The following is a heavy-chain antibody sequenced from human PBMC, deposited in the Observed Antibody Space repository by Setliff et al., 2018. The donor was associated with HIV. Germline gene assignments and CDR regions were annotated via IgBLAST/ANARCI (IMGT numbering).Heavy chain of an antibody. D-gene: IGHD6-13*01. J-gene: IGHJ4*02. CDR1: GGSISSSSYY. CDR3: ARGIAAAGR. V-gene: IGHV4-39*07. Sequence: SETLSLTCTVSGGSISSSSYYWGWIRQPPGKGLEWIGNIFYSGHTFYNPSLRSRVTISVDTSKNQFSLKLSSVTAADTAVYYCARGIAAAGRWGQGTLVTVSS. CDR2: IFYSGHT.